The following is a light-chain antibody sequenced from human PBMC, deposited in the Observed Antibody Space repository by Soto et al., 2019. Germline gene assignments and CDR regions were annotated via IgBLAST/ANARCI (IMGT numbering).Light chain of an antibody. CDR1: QSIDTF. Sequence: DIQMTQSPSSLSASVGDRVTITCRASQSIDTFLNWYQYKPGKAPKLLIYDASSLQSGVPSRFSGSGSGRDFTLTITRLQPEDFATYYCQQSYSSSASIFGQGSKLEIK. J-gene: IGKJ2*02. V-gene: IGKV1-39*01. CDR2: DAS. CDR3: QQSYSSSASI.